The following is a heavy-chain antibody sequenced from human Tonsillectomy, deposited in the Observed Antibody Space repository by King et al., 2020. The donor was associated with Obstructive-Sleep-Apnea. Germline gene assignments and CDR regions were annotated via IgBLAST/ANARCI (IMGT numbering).Heavy chain of an antibody. Sequence: VQLVESGGGVVQPGRSLRLSCAASGFTFSSYAMHWVRQAPGKGLEWVAVISYDGSNKYYADSVKGRFTISRDNSKNTLYLQMNSLRAEDTAVYYCARDSQLRYFDWLPGGYWGQGTLVTVSS. D-gene: IGHD3-9*01. CDR1: GFTFSSYA. CDR3: ARDSQLRYFDWLPGGY. J-gene: IGHJ4*02. V-gene: IGHV3-30-3*01. CDR2: ISYDGSNK.